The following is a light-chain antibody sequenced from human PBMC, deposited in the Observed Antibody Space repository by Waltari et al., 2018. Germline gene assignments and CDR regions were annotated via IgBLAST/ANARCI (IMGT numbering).Light chain of an antibody. V-gene: IGLV2-14*01. J-gene: IGLJ3*02. CDR2: DVS. CDR1: SSDVGFYNY. CDR3: NTYAGSSSLV. Sequence: QYALTQPASVSGSPGQSITISCTGPSSDVGFYNYVSCYQQHPGKAPKLMLYDVSERPAGISMRFSGSKSGNTASLTISGLQAEDEADYYCNTYAGSSSLVFGGGTKLTVL.